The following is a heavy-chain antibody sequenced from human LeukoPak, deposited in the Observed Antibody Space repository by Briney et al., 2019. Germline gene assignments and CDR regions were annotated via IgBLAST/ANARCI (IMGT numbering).Heavy chain of an antibody. J-gene: IGHJ5*02. D-gene: IGHD6-13*01. Sequence: PGGSLRLSCAASGFTFSSYWMSWVRQAPGKGLEWVANIKQDGSEKYYVDSVKGRFTISRDNAKNSLYLQMNSLRAEDTAVYYCARAGSSWPYNWFDPWGQGTLVTVSS. CDR3: ARAGSSWPYNWFDP. V-gene: IGHV3-7*01. CDR2: IKQDGSEK. CDR1: GFTFSSYW.